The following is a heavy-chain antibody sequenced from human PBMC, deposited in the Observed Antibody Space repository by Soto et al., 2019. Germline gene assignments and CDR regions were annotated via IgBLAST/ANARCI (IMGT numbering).Heavy chain of an antibody. V-gene: IGHV3-53*01. CDR3: VRDQGIPVTA. D-gene: IGHD6-19*01. CDR2: TFSRDNA. Sequence: EVHLVESGGGLIQPGVSLRLSCVASGFSISTNYMIWVRQAPGKGLEWISVTFSRDNALYAESVKGRFSISRDDSKNTVYLQMNSLRAEDTAVYYCVRDQGIPVTAWGQGTLVTVSS. CDR1: GFSISTNY. J-gene: IGHJ4*02.